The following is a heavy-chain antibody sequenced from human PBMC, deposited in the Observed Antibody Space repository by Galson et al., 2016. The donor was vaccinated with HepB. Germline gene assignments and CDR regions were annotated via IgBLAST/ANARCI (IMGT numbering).Heavy chain of an antibody. D-gene: IGHD5-24*01. J-gene: IGHJ4*02. CDR2: INWNGGST. CDR1: GLTFDDYG. V-gene: IGHV3-20*04. Sequence: SLRLSCAASGLTFDDYGMSWVRQAPGKGLEWVSGINWNGGSTGYADSVKGRFTISGDNAKNSLYLQMNTLRAEDTAVYYCARDRGWQQFDFWGQGTPVTVSS. CDR3: ARDRGWQQFDF.